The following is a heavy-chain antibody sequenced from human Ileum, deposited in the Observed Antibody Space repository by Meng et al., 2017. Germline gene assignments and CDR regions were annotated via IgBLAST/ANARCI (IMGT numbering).Heavy chain of an antibody. CDR2: AGT. Sequence: QVRLRESGPGLVRPSETLSLICTVSGGSVSTSDYQWGWIRQPPGKGLEWIGYAGTNYNPSLKSRVTISVDTSKRQFSLKLTSVTAADTAVYYCARDHWGSLDYWGQGILVTVSS. CDR1: GGSVSTSDYQ. V-gene: IGHV4-61*08. J-gene: IGHJ4*02. D-gene: IGHD7-27*01. CDR3: ARDHWGSLDY.